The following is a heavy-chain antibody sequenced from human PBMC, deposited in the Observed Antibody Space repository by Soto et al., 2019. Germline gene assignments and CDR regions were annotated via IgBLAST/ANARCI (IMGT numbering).Heavy chain of an antibody. D-gene: IGHD1-26*01. CDR2: ISYDGSNK. CDR1: GFTFSSYA. V-gene: IGHV3-30-3*01. CDR3: ATDIVGATTRTFDY. J-gene: IGHJ4*02. Sequence: GGSLRLSCAASGFTFSSYAMHWVRQAPGKGLEWVAVISYDGSNKYYADSVKGRFTISRDNSKNTLYLQMNSLRAEDTAVYYCATDIVGATTRTFDYWGQGTLVTVSS.